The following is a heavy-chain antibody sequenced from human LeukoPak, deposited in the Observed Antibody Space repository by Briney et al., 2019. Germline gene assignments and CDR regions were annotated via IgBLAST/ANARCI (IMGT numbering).Heavy chain of an antibody. CDR2: ITSGSSYI. D-gene: IGHD2-21*02. V-gene: IGHV3-21*01. CDR1: GFTFSSYT. Sequence: KPGGPLRLSCAASGFTFSSYTMKWVRRAPGKGLEWVSSITSGSSYIYYADSVKGRFTISRDNAKNSLYLQMSSLRAEDTAVYYCAREEGKTFCGGDCSSVYWGQGTLVTVSS. J-gene: IGHJ4*02. CDR3: AREEGKTFCGGDCSSVY.